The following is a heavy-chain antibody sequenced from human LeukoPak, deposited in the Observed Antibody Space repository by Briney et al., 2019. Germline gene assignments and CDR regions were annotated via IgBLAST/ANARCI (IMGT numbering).Heavy chain of an antibody. CDR2: IYPGDSDT. D-gene: IGHD6-13*01. CDR3: ARQGSLGYSSSWDFDY. Sequence: GESLTISCRGSGYSFTSYWIGWVRQMPGKGLEWMGIIYPGDSDTRYSPSFQGQVTISADKSISTAYLQWSSLKASDTAMYYCARQGSLGYSSSWDFDYWGQGTLVTVSS. J-gene: IGHJ4*02. CDR1: GYSFTSYW. V-gene: IGHV5-51*01.